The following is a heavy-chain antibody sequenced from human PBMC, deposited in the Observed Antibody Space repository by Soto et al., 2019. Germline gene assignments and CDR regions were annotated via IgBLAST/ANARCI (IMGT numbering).Heavy chain of an antibody. CDR3: AAAAYYGDYPYFDY. J-gene: IGHJ4*02. Sequence: ASVKVSCKASGFTFTSSAMQWVRQARGQRLEWIGWIVVGSGNTNYAQKFQERVTITRDMSTSTAYMELSSLRSEDTAVYYCAAAAYYGDYPYFDYWGQGTLVTVSS. CDR1: GFTFTSSA. V-gene: IGHV1-58*02. CDR2: IVVGSGNT. D-gene: IGHD4-17*01.